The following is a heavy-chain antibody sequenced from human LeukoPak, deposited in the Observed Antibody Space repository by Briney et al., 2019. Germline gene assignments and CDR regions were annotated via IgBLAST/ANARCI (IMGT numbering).Heavy chain of an antibody. CDR2: INPNSGGT. Sequence: ASVKVSCKASGYTFNSYGITWVRQAPGQGLEWMGWINPNSGGTNYAQKLQGRVTMTTDTSTSTAYMELRSLRSDDTAVYYCARNDYSNYYFDYWGQGTLVTVSS. D-gene: IGHD4-11*01. J-gene: IGHJ4*02. V-gene: IGHV1-18*01. CDR3: ARNDYSNYYFDY. CDR1: GYTFNSYG.